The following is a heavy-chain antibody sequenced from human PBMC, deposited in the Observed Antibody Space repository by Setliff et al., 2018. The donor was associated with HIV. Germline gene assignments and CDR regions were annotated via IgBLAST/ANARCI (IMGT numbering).Heavy chain of an antibody. V-gene: IGHV4-38-2*01. D-gene: IGHD1-1*01. CDR1: GYSISSGYF. J-gene: IGHJ4*02. CDR2: IYHSGNT. CDR3: ARGPTRFYFDY. Sequence: SETLSLTCAVSGYSISSGYFWGWIRQPPGKGLEWIGSIYHSGNTYYNPSLKSRVTISVDTSKNQFSLKLSSVTAADTAVYYCARGPTRFYFDYWGQGTLVTVSS.